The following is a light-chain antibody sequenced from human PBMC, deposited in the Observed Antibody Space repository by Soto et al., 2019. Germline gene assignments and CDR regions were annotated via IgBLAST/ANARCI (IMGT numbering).Light chain of an antibody. CDR2: AAS. V-gene: IGKV3-15*01. J-gene: IGKJ2*01. CDR1: QSVTSN. CDR3: QQYNNWPQYT. Sequence: EIVLTQSPATLYVSPGERATLSCSASQSVTSNLAWDQQKPGQAPRLLIYAASTRATGIAARFSGRGSGTEFTLPVPSRQSHDFPVYFCQQYNNWPQYTFGQRPKLEI.